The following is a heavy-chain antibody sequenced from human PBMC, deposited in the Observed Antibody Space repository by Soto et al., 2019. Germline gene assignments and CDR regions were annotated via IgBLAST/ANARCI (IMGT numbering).Heavy chain of an antibody. CDR2: IDPSDSYT. CDR3: ARSSDHFDPVVYFDY. Sequence: GESLKISCKGSRYSFTSYWISWVRQMPGKGLEWMGRIDPSDSYTRYSPSFQGRVTISADKSISTAYLQWSSLKASDTAMYYCARSSDHFDPVVYFDYWGHVTLVTVSS. V-gene: IGHV5-10-1*04. CDR1: RYSFTSYW. J-gene: IGHJ4*01. D-gene: IGHD3-9*01.